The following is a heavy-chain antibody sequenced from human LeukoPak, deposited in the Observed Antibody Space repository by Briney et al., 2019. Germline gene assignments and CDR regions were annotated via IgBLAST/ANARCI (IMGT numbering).Heavy chain of an antibody. CDR3: ARRRSSRGHCSSTSCPTRGDNWFDP. CDR2: IWYDGSNK. J-gene: IGHJ5*02. Sequence: GGSLRLSCAASGFTFSSYGMHWVRQAPGKGLEWVAVIWYDGSNKYYADSVKGRFTISRDNSKNTLYLQMNSLRAEDTAVYYCARRRSSRGHCSSTSCPTRGDNWFDPWGQGTLVTVSS. CDR1: GFTFSSYG. V-gene: IGHV3-33*01. D-gene: IGHD2-2*01.